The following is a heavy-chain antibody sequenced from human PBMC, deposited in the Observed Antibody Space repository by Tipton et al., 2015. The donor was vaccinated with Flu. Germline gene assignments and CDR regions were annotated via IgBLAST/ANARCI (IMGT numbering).Heavy chain of an antibody. D-gene: IGHD3-16*01. CDR2: IFHSGNS. V-gene: IGHV4-38-2*01. Sequence: LRLSCAVSGYSIRSSNYYWGWIRQPPGKGLEWIGNIFHSGNSYNNPSLKSRVTMSVETSKNQFSLKLRSVTAADTADYYCARGAEKLLERFGEPVGWFDPWGQGILVTVST. J-gene: IGHJ5*02. CDR3: ARGAEKLLERFGEPVGWFDP. CDR1: GYSIRSSNYY.